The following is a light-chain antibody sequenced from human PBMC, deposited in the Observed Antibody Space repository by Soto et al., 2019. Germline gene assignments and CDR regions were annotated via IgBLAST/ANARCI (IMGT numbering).Light chain of an antibody. CDR1: STDIGAYNC. CDR2: EVT. J-gene: IGLJ1*01. CDR3: NSSTTLSNRV. V-gene: IGLV2-14*01. Sequence: HSVLTQPASVSGSPGQSITISCTGTSTDIGAYNCVSWYQQHPGKAPKLLIYEVTNRPSGVSNRFSGSKSGNAASMTISGLQAEAEANYYCNSSTTLSNRVFGTGSKVTVL.